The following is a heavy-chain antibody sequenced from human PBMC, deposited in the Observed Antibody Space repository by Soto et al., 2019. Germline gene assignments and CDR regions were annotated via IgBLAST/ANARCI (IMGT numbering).Heavy chain of an antibody. Sequence: SETLSLTCAVSGYSISSGYYWSWIRQHPGKGLEWIGYIYYSGSTYYNPSLKSRVTISVDTSKNQFSLKLSSVTAADTAVYYCARVDYDILTGYLTLDYWGQGTLVTV. V-gene: IGHV4-31*11. J-gene: IGHJ4*02. D-gene: IGHD3-9*01. CDR3: ARVDYDILTGYLTLDY. CDR2: IYYSGST. CDR1: GYSISSGYY.